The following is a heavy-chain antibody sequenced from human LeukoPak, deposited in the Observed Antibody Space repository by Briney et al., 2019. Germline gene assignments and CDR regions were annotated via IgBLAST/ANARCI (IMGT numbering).Heavy chain of an antibody. Sequence: SETLSLTCTVSGGSISTYYWSWIRQPPGKGLEWIGYIYYSGSTNYNPSLKSRVTISVDTSKNQFSLKLSSVTAADTAVYYCARQYCSGGSCLDWYFDLWGRGTLVTVSS. V-gene: IGHV4-59*08. CDR1: GGSISTYY. CDR2: IYYSGST. D-gene: IGHD2-15*01. CDR3: ARQYCSGGSCLDWYFDL. J-gene: IGHJ2*01.